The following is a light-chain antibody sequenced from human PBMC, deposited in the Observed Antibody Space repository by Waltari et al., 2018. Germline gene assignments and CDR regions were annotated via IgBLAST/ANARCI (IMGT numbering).Light chain of an antibody. CDR2: AAS. CDR3: QQYNGWPRT. V-gene: IGKV3-15*01. J-gene: IGKJ1*01. CDR1: QSVSSN. Sequence: EIVMTQSPATLSVSPGDRATLSCRASQSVSSNLAWYQQHPGQAPRLLIYAASPRATGVPARFSGSGSGTDFTLTISSLQSEDFAVYYCQQYNGWPRTFGQGTKVEI.